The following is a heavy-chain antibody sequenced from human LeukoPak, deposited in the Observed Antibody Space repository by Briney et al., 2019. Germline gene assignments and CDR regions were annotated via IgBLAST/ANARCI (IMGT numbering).Heavy chain of an antibody. CDR3: ARATSGIREGYNWHFDY. CDR2: ISSSSSTI. CDR1: GFTFSSYS. D-gene: IGHD5-24*01. J-gene: IGHJ4*02. V-gene: IGHV3-48*04. Sequence: GGSLRLSCAASGFTFSSYSMNWVRQAPGKGLEWVSYISSSSSTIYYGDSVKGRFTISRDNAKNSLYLQMNSLRAEDTAIYYCARATSGIREGYNWHFDYWGQGTLVTVSS.